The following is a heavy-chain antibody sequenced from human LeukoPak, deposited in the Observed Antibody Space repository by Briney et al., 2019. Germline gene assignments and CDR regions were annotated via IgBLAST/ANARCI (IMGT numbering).Heavy chain of an antibody. CDR1: GGSISSGGYY. V-gene: IGHV4-31*03. CDR2: IYYSGST. CDR3: ARGGFRYNWFDP. J-gene: IGHJ5*02. Sequence: PSQTLSLTCTVSGGSISSGGYYWDWLRQHPGKGLEWIGYIYYSGSTYYNPSLKSRVTISVDTSKNQFSLKLSSVTAADRAVYYCARGGFRYNWFDPWGQGTLVTVSS. D-gene: IGHD5-12*01.